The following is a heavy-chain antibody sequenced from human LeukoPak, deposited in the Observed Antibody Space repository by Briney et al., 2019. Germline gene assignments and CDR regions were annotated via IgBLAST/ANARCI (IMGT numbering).Heavy chain of an antibody. CDR1: GGSISRYY. D-gene: IGHD6-19*01. V-gene: IGHV4-59*12. J-gene: IGHJ4*02. CDR2: IYYSGST. CDR3: ARGSYSSGWYEDY. Sequence: PSETLSLTCTVSGGSISRYYWSWIRQPPGKGLEWIGYIYYSGSTNYNPSLKSRVTISVDTSKNQFSLKLSSVTAADTAVYYCARGSYSSGWYEDYWGQGTLVTVSS.